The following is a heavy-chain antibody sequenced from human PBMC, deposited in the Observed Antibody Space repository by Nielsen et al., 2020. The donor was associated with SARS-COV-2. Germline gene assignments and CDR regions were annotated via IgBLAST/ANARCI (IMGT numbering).Heavy chain of an antibody. CDR2: IYFTGRT. J-gene: IGHJ6*02. Sequence: SDTLSLTCTVSVASIISGGYFCSWIRQHPGKGLEWIGYIYFTGRTSYNPSLKSRVAMSVDTSKNQFSLDLKSVTAADTAVYYCAREASGYDHYKYGMDVWGLGATVTVSS. CDR3: AREASGYDHYKYGMDV. D-gene: IGHD5-12*01. CDR1: VASIISGGYF. V-gene: IGHV4-31*03.